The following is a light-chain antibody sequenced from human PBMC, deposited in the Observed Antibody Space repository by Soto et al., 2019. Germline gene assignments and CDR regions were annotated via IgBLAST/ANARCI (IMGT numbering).Light chain of an antibody. J-gene: IGKJ4*01. V-gene: IGKV3-20*01. CDR2: GAS. CDR1: QTFSSSF. Sequence: EIVLTQSPGTLSLSPGERATLSCRSSQTFSSSFLAWYQQKPGQAPRLVMYGASSRAADIPDRFSGRGTETDFTLTISRLEPEDFAVYYCQQYGGSPTFGGGTRVEIK. CDR3: QQYGGSPT.